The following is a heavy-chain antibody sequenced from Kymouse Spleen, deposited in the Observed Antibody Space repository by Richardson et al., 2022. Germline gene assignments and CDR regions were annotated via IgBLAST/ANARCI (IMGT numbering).Heavy chain of an antibody. D-gene: IGHD1-26*01. CDR1: GFTFDDYA. J-gene: IGHJ6*02. Sequence: EVQLVESGGGLVQPGRSLRLSCAASGFTFDDYAMHWVRQAPGKGLEWVSGISWNSGSIGYADSVKGRFTISRDNAKNSLYLQMNSLRAEDTALYYCAKDMRSGSYYYYYYGMDVWGQGTTVTVSS. CDR3: AKDMRSGSYYYYYYGMDV. V-gene: IGHV3-9*01. CDR2: ISWNSGSI.